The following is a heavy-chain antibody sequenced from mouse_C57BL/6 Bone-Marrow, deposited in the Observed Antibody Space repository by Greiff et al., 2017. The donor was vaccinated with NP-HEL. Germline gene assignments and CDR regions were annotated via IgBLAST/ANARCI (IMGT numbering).Heavy chain of an antibody. D-gene: IGHD1-1*01. Sequence: EVKVVESGPVLVKPGPSVKISCKASGFTFTDYYMHWVKQSHGKSLEWIGLVYPYNGGTSYNQKFKGKATLTVDTSSSTAYMELNSLTSEDSAVYYCARERGYYYGSHYAMDYWGQGTSVTVSS. CDR3: ARERGYYYGSHYAMDY. J-gene: IGHJ4*01. CDR1: GFTFTDYY. V-gene: IGHV1-36*01. CDR2: VYPYNGGT.